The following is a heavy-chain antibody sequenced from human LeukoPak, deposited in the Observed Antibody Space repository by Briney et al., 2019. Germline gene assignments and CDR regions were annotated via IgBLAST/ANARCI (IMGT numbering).Heavy chain of an antibody. D-gene: IGHD3-22*01. J-gene: IGHJ5*02. Sequence: SGGSLRLSCAASGFTFSSYAMHWVRQAPGKGLEWVAVISYDGSNKYYADSVKGRFTISRDNSKNTLYLQMNSLRAEDTAVYYCARGGLYYYDSSGYPLGDPWGQGTLVTVSS. CDR1: GFTFSSYA. V-gene: IGHV3-30-3*01. CDR3: ARGGLYYYDSSGYPLGDP. CDR2: ISYDGSNK.